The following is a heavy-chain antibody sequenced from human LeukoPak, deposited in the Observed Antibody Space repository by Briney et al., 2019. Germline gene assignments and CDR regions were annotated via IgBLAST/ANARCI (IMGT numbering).Heavy chain of an antibody. CDR1: GGSISNYY. J-gene: IGHJ6*02. Sequence: SETLSLTCTVSGGSISNYYWSWLRQPPGKGLEWIGYIYFSGTTNINPSLKSRVTISVDMSKNQFSLTLSSVTAADPAVYSCPREDPQTTVPEGLDVWGQGTTVSVSS. V-gene: IGHV4-59*01. D-gene: IGHD4-17*01. CDR2: IYFSGTT. CDR3: PREDPQTTVPEGLDV.